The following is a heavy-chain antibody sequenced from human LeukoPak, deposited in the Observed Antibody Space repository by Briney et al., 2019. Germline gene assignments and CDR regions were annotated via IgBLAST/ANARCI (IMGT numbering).Heavy chain of an antibody. CDR1: GFTFSSYA. J-gene: IGHJ4*02. CDR2: ISGGGGST. Sequence: PGGSLRLSCAASGFTFSSYAMIWVRQAPGKGLEWVSAISGGGGSTYYADSVKGRFTISRDNSKNTLYLQMNSLRAEDTAVYYCARLFGYYYDSSAYHFSYWGQGTLVTVSS. V-gene: IGHV3-23*01. D-gene: IGHD3-22*01. CDR3: ARLFGYYYDSSAYHFSY.